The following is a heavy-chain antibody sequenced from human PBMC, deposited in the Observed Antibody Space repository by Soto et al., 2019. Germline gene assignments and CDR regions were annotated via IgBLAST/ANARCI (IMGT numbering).Heavy chain of an antibody. CDR1: DGSISSYY. V-gene: IGHV4-59*08. Sequence: VQLQESGPGLVKPSETLSLTCTVSDGSISSYYWSWIRQPPGKGLEWIGYIYYSGSTNYNPSLKSRVTISVDTSKNQFSLKLSSVTAADTAVYYCARRYGGGFDYWGQGTLVTVSS. CDR3: ARRYGGGFDY. J-gene: IGHJ4*02. D-gene: IGHD2-15*01. CDR2: IYYSGST.